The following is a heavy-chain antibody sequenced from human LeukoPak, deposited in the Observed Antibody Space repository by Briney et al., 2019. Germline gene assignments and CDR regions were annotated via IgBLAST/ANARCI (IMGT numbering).Heavy chain of an antibody. CDR2: ISSGSIYT. CDR1: GFTFSSYS. J-gene: IGHJ4*02. CDR3: ARVGYYDSSGYYYYFDY. V-gene: IGHV3-21*01. D-gene: IGHD3-22*01. Sequence: GGSLRLSCAASGFTFSSYSMIWVRQAPGKGLEWVSSISSGSIYTYYADSVKGRFTISRDNAKNSLYLQMNSLRAEDTAVYYCARVGYYDSSGYYYYFDYWGQGILVTVSS.